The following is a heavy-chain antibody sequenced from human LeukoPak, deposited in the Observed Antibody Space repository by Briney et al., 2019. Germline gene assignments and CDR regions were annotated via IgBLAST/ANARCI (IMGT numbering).Heavy chain of an antibody. J-gene: IGHJ4*02. CDR2: IYYRGNT. CDR3: ARRTRYNWNDDRYYFDY. CDR1: GGSISSYY. D-gene: IGHD1-1*01. Sequence: SSETLSLTCTVSGGSISSYYWSWIRQPPGKGLEWIGYIYYRGNTNYNLSLKSRVTISVDTSKNQFSLNLYSVTAADTAVYYCARRTRYNWNDDRYYFDYWGQGTLVTVSS. V-gene: IGHV4-59*08.